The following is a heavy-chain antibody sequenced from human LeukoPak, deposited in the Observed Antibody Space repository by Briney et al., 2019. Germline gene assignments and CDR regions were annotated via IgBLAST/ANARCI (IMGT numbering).Heavy chain of an antibody. J-gene: IGHJ4*02. V-gene: IGHV3-21*01. CDR3: ARVSDAFDYFFDS. D-gene: IGHD5-12*01. Sequence: GGCLRLSCAASGFAFSTYSMNWVRQAPGKGLEWVSSVSRSSRFIFYADSVQGRFTISRDDAKDSLFLQMNSLRGEDTAVYYCARVSDAFDYFFDSWGQGTLVTVSS. CDR2: VSRSSRFI. CDR1: GFAFSTYS.